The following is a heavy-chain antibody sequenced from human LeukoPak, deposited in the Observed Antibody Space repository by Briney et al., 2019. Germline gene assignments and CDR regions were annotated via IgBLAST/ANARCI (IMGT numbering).Heavy chain of an antibody. CDR3: AKDRGYCTNGVCFYYFDY. Sequence: GGSLRLSCAASGFTVSTNYMSWVRQAPGKGLEWVSAISDSGGTTYYADSVKGRFTISRDNSKNTLYLQMDSLRAKDTAVYYCAKDRGYCTNGVCFYYFDYWGQGTLVTVSS. CDR1: GFTVSTNY. J-gene: IGHJ4*02. V-gene: IGHV3-23*01. CDR2: ISDSGGTT. D-gene: IGHD2-8*01.